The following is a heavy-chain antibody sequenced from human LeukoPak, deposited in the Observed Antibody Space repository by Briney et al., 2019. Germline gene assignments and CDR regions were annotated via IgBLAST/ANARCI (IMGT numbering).Heavy chain of an antibody. CDR1: VGTFSSYA. CDR3: AREDYYYGMDV. CDR2: IIPIFGTA. J-gene: IGHJ6*02. V-gene: IGHV1-69*13. Sequence: SVKVSCKASVGTFSSYAISWVRQAPGQGREWMGGIIPIFGTANYAQKFQGRVTITADESTSTAYMELSSLRSEDTAVYYCAREDYYYGMDVWGQGTTVTVSS.